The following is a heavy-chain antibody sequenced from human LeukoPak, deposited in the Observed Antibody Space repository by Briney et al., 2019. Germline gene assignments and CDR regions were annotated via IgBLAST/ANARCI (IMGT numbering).Heavy chain of an antibody. D-gene: IGHD5-24*01. V-gene: IGHV1-46*01. Sequence: GASVKVSCKASGYTFTSYYMHWVRQAPGQGLEWMGIINPSGGSTSYAQKFQGRVTMTRDTSTSTVYMELSSLRPEDTAVYYCARGVEMVNWRDAFDIWGQGTMVTVSS. CDR3: ARGVEMVNWRDAFDI. CDR1: GYTFTSYY. CDR2: INPSGGST. J-gene: IGHJ3*02.